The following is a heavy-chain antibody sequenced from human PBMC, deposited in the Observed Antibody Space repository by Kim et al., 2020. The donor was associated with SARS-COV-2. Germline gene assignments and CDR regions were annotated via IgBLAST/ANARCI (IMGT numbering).Heavy chain of an antibody. CDR3: ARDGPDGDYSPELDY. Sequence: GGSLRLSCAASGFTFSSYGMHWVRQAPGKGLEWVAVIWYDGSNKYYADSVKGRFTISRDNSKNTLYLQMNSLRAEDTAVYYCARDGPDGDYSPELDYWGQGTLVTVSS. J-gene: IGHJ4*02. CDR2: IWYDGSNK. V-gene: IGHV3-33*01. D-gene: IGHD4-17*01. CDR1: GFTFSSYG.